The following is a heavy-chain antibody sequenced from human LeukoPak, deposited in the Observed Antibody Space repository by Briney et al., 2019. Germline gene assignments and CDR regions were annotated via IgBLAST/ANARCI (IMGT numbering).Heavy chain of an antibody. CDR2: ISPYKGNT. V-gene: IGHV1-18*01. CDR1: AYTFTSYT. D-gene: IGHD6-19*01. Sequence: ASVKVSCKASAYTFTSYTISWVRQAPGQGLEWMGWISPYKGNTDFAQKLQGRVTMTTDTSTNTAYMELRSLRSDDTAVYYCARADTNGWEIDYWGQGTLVTVSS. J-gene: IGHJ4*02. CDR3: ARADTNGWEIDY.